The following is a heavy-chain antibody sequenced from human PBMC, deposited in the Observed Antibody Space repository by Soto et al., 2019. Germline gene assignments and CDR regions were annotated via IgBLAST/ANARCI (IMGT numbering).Heavy chain of an antibody. V-gene: IGHV3-64D*08. CDR3: VKDGVVVAAFHYFDY. CDR2: ISSNGGST. D-gene: IGHD2-15*01. J-gene: IGHJ4*02. Sequence: GGSLRLACSASGFTFSSYAMHWVRQAPGKGLEYVSAISSNGGSTYYADSVKGRFTISRDNSKNTLYLQMSSLRAEDTAVYHCVKDGVVVAAFHYFDYWGQGTLVTVSS. CDR1: GFTFSSYA.